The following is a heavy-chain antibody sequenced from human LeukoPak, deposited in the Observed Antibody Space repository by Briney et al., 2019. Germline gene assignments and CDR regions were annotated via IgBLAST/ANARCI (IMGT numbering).Heavy chain of an antibody. CDR3: AKAPGYQLLSYFWYFDL. V-gene: IGHV3-23*01. Sequence: PGGSLRLSCAASGFTFSSYAMSWVRQAPGKGLEWVSAISGSGGSTYYADSVKGRFTISRDNSKNTLYLQMNSLRAEDTAVYYCAKAPGYQLLSYFWYFDLWGRGTLVTVSS. CDR1: GFTFSSYA. J-gene: IGHJ2*01. D-gene: IGHD2-2*01. CDR2: ISGSGGST.